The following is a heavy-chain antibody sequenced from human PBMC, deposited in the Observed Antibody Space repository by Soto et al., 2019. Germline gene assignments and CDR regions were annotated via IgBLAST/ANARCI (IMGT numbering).Heavy chain of an antibody. Sequence: EVQLLESGGGLVQPGGSLRPSCAASGFTFSSYAMSWVRQAPGKGLEWVSAISGSGGSTYYADSVKGRFTISRDNSKNTLYLQMNSLRAEDTAVYYCAKDGLRSFDWLLSSDAFDIWGQGTMVTVSS. CDR3: AKDGLRSFDWLLSSDAFDI. V-gene: IGHV3-23*01. CDR2: ISGSGGST. D-gene: IGHD3-9*01. CDR1: GFTFSSYA. J-gene: IGHJ3*02.